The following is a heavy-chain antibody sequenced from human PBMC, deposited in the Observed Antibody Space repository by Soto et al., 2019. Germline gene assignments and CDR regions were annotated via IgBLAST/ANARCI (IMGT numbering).Heavy chain of an antibody. CDR3: ARARSGSYGFWYFDL. CDR2: IYYSGST. CDR1: GGSISSGGYY. D-gene: IGHD3-10*01. V-gene: IGHV4-31*03. Sequence: PSETLSLTCTVSGGSISSGGYYWSWIRQHPGKGLEWIGYIYYSGSTYYNPSLKSRVTISVDTSKNQFSLKLSSVTAADTAVYYCARARSGSYGFWYFDLWGRGTLVTVSS. J-gene: IGHJ2*01.